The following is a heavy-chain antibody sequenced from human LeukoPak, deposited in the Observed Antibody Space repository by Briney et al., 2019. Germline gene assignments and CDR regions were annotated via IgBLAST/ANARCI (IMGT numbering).Heavy chain of an antibody. D-gene: IGHD4-17*01. Sequence: SETLSLTCTVSDGSVPSYYWSWIRQPPGKGLEWIGEINRSGSIYYNPPLKSRLTISVDTSKNQFSLKISSVTAADTAVYYCALGDNYGDYEVDYWGQGTLVTVSS. CDR3: ALGDNYGDYEVDY. J-gene: IGHJ4*02. CDR2: INRSGSI. V-gene: IGHV4-34*01. CDR1: DGSVPSYY.